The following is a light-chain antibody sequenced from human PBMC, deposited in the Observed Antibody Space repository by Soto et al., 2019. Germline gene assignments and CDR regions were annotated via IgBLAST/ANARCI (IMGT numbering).Light chain of an antibody. CDR1: QSIVHSNGYHY. V-gene: IGKV2-28*01. J-gene: IGKJ1*01. Sequence: DIVMTQSPLCMPVSPGEQSVVFCSYIQSIVHSNGYHYLDWYLQKPGQSPQLLIYVGSNRASGVPDRFSGSGSGTDFILKISRVEAEDVGVYYYMQALQTPRWTFGQGTKVDIK. CDR2: VGS. CDR3: MQALQTPRWT.